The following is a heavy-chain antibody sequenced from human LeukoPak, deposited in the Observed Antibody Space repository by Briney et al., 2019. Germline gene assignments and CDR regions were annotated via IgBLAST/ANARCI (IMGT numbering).Heavy chain of an antibody. D-gene: IGHD6-13*01. CDR1: GYSISSGYY. Sequence: SETLSLTCAVSGYSISSGYYWGWIRQPPGKGLEWIGSIYHSGSTYYNPSLKSRVTISVDTSKNQFSLELSSVTAADTAVYYCARHASSSSLDYWGQGTLVTVSS. CDR3: ARHASSSSLDY. J-gene: IGHJ4*02. V-gene: IGHV4-38-2*01. CDR2: IYHSGST.